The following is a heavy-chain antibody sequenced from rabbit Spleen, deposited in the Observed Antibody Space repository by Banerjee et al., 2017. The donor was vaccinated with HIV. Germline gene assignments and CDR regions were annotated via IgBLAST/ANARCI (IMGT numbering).Heavy chain of an antibody. CDR3: ARGSAAMTMVITGFYFNL. V-gene: IGHV1S47*01. Sequence: QEQLVESGGGLVQPGGSLKLSCKASGFDFSNYGVSWVRQAPGKGLEWIGYIDPIFGTTSYASWVNGRFTISSDNAQNTVDLQMNSLTAADTATYFCARGSAAMTMVITGFYFNLWGPGTLVTVS. CDR1: GFDFSNYG. J-gene: IGHJ4*01. D-gene: IGHD2-1*01. CDR2: IDPIFGTT.